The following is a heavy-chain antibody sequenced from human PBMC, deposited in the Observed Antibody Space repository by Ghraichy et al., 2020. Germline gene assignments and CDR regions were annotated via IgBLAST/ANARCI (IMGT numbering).Heavy chain of an antibody. D-gene: IGHD6-13*01. V-gene: IGHV3-23*01. Sequence: GGSLRLSCVASGFTFSRYAMSWVRQAPGKGLEWVSAISVSGGGTYYADSVKGRFTISRDNSRNTLYLQMNSLRAEDTAVYYCAKDRAAGGGAFDCWGQGTLVTVSS. CDR3: AKDRAAGGGAFDC. J-gene: IGHJ4*02. CDR2: ISVSGGGT. CDR1: GFTFSRYA.